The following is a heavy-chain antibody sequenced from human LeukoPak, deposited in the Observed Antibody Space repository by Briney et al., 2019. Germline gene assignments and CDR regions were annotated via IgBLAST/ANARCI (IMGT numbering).Heavy chain of an antibody. CDR1: GGSISGSHYY. D-gene: IGHD6-13*01. V-gene: IGHV4-39*01. CDR3: ARGYDY. CDR2: INYSGNT. J-gene: IGHJ4*02. Sequence: SETLSLTCIVSGGSISGSHYYWAWIRQSPGKGLEWIGMINYSGNTYYNPSLWSRATISVDTSTNQFSLNLNSVTTADTAVYYCARGYDYWGQGTLVTVSS.